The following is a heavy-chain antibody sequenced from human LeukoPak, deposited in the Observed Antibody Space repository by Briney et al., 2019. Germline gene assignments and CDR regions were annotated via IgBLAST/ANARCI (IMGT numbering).Heavy chain of an antibody. Sequence: GGTLRPSCAASGFTFSRFGMSWVRQAPGKGLEWVSAISGSGGSTYYADSVKGRFTISRYNSKNTLYLQMNSLRAEDTAVYYCANHQTMSDLSPLDYWGQGTLVTVSS. CDR2: ISGSGGST. CDR3: ANHQTMSDLSPLDY. D-gene: IGHD2-2*01. CDR1: GFTFSRFG. J-gene: IGHJ4*02. V-gene: IGHV3-23*01.